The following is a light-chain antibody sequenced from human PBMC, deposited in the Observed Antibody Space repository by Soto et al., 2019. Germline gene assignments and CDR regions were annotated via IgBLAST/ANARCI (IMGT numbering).Light chain of an antibody. CDR1: SSDVGSYNL. CDR2: EGT. Sequence: QSVLTQPASVSGSPGQSITISCTGTSSDVGSYNLVSWFQQLPGKVPKLIIYEGTKRPSGVSDRFSGSKSGYTASLTISGLQAEEAADYYCFSYAGNSVYVFGPGTKVTVL. J-gene: IGLJ1*01. V-gene: IGLV2-23*01. CDR3: FSYAGNSVYV.